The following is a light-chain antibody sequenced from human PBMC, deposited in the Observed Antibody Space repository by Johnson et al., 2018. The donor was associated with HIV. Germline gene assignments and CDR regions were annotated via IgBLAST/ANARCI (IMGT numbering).Light chain of an antibody. J-gene: IGLJ1*01. CDR1: SSNIGNNY. CDR3: GTWDSSLSAYV. Sequence: QPVLTQPPSVSAAPGQKVTISCSGSSSNIGNNYVSWYQQLPGTAPKLLIYDNNKRPSGIPDRFSGSKSGTSATLGITGLQTGDEADYYCGTWDSSLSAYVFGNGTKVTVL. CDR2: DNN. V-gene: IGLV1-51*01.